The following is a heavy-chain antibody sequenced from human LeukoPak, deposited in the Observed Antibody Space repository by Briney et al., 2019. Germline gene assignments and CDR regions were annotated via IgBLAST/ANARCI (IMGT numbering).Heavy chain of an antibody. Sequence: PSETLSLTCTVSGGSISSYYWSWIRQPPGEGLEWIGYIYYSGSNNYNPSLKSRVTISVDTSKNQYSLKLSSVTAADTAVYYCARMMRTGHSSSWDFAPWDQGTLVTVSS. CDR2: IYYSGSN. J-gene: IGHJ5*02. CDR3: ARMMRTGHSSSWDFAP. V-gene: IGHV4-59*08. CDR1: GGSISSYY. D-gene: IGHD6-13*01.